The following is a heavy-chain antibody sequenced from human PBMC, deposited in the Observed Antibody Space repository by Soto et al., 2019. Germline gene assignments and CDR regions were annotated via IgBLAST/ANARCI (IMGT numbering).Heavy chain of an antibody. Sequence: WTWIRQHPGKGLEWIGYIYYSGNTYYNPSLKSRVTISVDTSKNQFSLKLSSVTVADTAVYYCARVCGGDCHNGMDVWGQGTTVTVSS. D-gene: IGHD2-21*02. CDR2: IYYSGNT. CDR3: ARVCGGDCHNGMDV. V-gene: IGHV4-31*02. J-gene: IGHJ6*02.